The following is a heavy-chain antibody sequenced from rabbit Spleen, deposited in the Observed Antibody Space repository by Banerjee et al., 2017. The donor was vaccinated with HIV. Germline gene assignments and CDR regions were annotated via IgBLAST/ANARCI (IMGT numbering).Heavy chain of an antibody. D-gene: IGHD6-1*01. J-gene: IGHJ4*01. V-gene: IGHV1S45*01. CDR2: IYAGSSGST. CDR3: VREAGYGGYGDANL. CDR1: GFTISVNYY. Sequence: QEQLEESGGALVTPGGTLTLTCTASGFTISVNYYMCWVRQAPGKGLELIACIYAGSSGSTYYASWAKGRFTISKTSSTTVTLQLNSLTAADTATYFCVREAGYGGYGDANLWGPGTLVTVS.